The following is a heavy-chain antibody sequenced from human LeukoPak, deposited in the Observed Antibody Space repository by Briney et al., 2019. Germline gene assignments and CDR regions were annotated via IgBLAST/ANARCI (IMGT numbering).Heavy chain of an antibody. J-gene: IGHJ4*02. V-gene: IGHV3-7*04. CDR3: ARAGSNWNYVY. D-gene: IGHD1-7*01. CDR1: GFTFRGFL. Sequence: GGSLRLSCAASGFTFRGFLMSWVRQTPGKGLEWVANIKQDGGEKYYADAVKGRFTISRDNTKNSLSLQMNSLIVEDTAVYYCARAGSNWNYVYWGQGTLVTVSS. CDR2: IKQDGGEK.